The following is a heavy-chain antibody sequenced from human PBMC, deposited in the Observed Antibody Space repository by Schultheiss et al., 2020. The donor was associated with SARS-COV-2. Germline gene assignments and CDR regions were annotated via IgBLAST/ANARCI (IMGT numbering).Heavy chain of an antibody. D-gene: IGHD5-18*01. CDR2: IYYSGST. CDR3: ARGLYPYSYGFP. CDR1: GGSISSSSYY. Sequence: GSLRLSCTVSGGSISSSSYYWGWIRQPPGKGLEWIGSIYYSGSTYYNPSLKSRVTISVDKSKNQFSLKLSSVTAADTAVYYCARGLYPYSYGFPWGQGTLVTVSS. V-gene: IGHV4-39*01. J-gene: IGHJ5*02.